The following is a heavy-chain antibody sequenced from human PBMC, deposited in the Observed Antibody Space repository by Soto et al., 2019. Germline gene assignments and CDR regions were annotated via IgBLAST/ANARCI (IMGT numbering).Heavy chain of an antibody. V-gene: IGHV1-69*01. CDR2: IIPIFGTT. CDR1: GGTFSSFA. D-gene: IGHD6-6*01. Sequence: QVQLVQSGAEVKKPGSSVKVSCKSSGGTFSSFAITWVRQAPGQGLEWMGGIIPIFGTTNFTQKFQGRVTITADASTSTVYMELSSLTFEDAAVYYCATPKASSGSSKICYFHYGLDVWGQGTTVTVSS. CDR3: ATPKASSGSSKICYFHYGLDV. J-gene: IGHJ6*02.